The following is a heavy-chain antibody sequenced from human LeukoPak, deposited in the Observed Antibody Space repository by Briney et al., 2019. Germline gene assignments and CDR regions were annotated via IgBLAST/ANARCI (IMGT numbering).Heavy chain of an antibody. V-gene: IGHV4-61*02. CDR3: ARSRRRGYGERDNWFDP. J-gene: IGHJ5*02. CDR1: GGSISSSSYY. CDR2: IYTSGST. D-gene: IGHD5-12*01. Sequence: SETLSLTCTVSGGSISSSSYYWGWIRQPPGKGLEWIGRIYTSGSTNYNPSLKSRVTISVDTSKNQFSLKLSSVTAADTAVYYCARSRRRGYGERDNWFDPWGQGTLVTVSS.